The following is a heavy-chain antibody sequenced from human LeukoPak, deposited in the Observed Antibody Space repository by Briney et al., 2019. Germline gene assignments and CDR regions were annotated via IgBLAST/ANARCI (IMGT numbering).Heavy chain of an antibody. CDR3: AKGCFGEISFDL. CDR2: ISASGGIT. V-gene: IGHV3-23*01. J-gene: IGHJ3*01. Sequence: PGGSLRLSCAASGFTFSSYGMNWVRQAPGKGLEWVSGISASGGITYYADSVKGRFTISRDNSKSTLYLQMNSLRAEDTAVYYCAKGCFGEISFDLWGHGTLVTVSS. CDR1: GFTFSSYG. D-gene: IGHD3-10*01.